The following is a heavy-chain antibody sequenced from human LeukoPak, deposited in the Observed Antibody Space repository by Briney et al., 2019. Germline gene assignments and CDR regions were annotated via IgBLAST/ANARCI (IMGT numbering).Heavy chain of an antibody. CDR1: GFTFSSHW. CDR3: ARGGQYSPY. J-gene: IGHJ4*02. CDR2: IKEDGSEK. D-gene: IGHD5-18*01. V-gene: IGHV3-7*04. Sequence: GGSLGLSCAASGFTFSSHWMTWVRQAPGKGLEWVANIKEDGSEKHSVDSVKGRFTISRDNAKNSLYLQMTSLRGEGTAVYYCARGGQYSPYWGQGTLVTVSS.